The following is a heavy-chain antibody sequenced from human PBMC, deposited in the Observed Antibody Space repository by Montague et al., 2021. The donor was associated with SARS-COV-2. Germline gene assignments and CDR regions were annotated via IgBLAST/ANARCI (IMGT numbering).Heavy chain of an antibody. CDR1: GGSFSGYY. V-gene: IGHV4-34*01. D-gene: IGHD1-26*01. Sequence: SETLSLTCTVYGGSFSGYYWSWIRQPPGQGLELIGEINHSGSTNYNPSXXSRVTISADRSKSHFSLKLSSVTAADTAAYYCARSGGVYTESYYLEDYYYGMDVWGQGTTVTVSS. CDR3: ARSGGVYTESYYLEDYYYGMDV. CDR2: INHSGST. J-gene: IGHJ6*02.